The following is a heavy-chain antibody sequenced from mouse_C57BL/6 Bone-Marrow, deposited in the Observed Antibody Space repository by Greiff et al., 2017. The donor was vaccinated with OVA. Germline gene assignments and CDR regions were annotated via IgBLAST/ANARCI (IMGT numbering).Heavy chain of an antibody. CDR1: GFNIKDDY. CDR3: TPVGYYYGYDEDYAMDY. V-gene: IGHV14-4*01. J-gene: IGHJ4*01. Sequence: VQLQQSGAELVRPGASVKLSCTASGFNIKDDYMHWVKQRPEQGLEWIGWIDPENGDTEYASKFQGKATITADTSSNTAYLQLSRLTSEDTAVYYCTPVGYYYGYDEDYAMDYWGQGTSVTVSS. D-gene: IGHD2-2*01. CDR2: IDPENGDT.